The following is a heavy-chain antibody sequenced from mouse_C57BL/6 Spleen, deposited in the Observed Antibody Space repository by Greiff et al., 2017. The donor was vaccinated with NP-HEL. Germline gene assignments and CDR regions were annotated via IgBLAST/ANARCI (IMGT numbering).Heavy chain of an antibody. CDR1: GYAFSSSW. Sequence: VKLQESGPELVKPGASVKISCKASGYAFSSSWMNWVKQRPGKGLEWIGRIYPGDGDTNYNGKFKGKATLTADKSSSTAYMQLSSLTSEDSAVYFCARGRDAFDYWGQGTTLTVSS. V-gene: IGHV1-82*01. CDR3: ARGRDAFDY. J-gene: IGHJ2*01. CDR2: IYPGDGDT. D-gene: IGHD3-3*01.